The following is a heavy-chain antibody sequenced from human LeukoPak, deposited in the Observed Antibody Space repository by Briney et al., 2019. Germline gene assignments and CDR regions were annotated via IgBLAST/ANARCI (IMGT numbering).Heavy chain of an antibody. V-gene: IGHV4-61*02. CDR3: ARSDTYCSGGSCPPNTFDAFDI. D-gene: IGHD2-15*01. Sequence: PSETPSLTCTVSVGSISSGSYYWSWIRLPGGKGLEWLVLIYTSVSTNYNPSLKIRVTISVDTSKNQFSLKLSSVTAADTAVYYCARSDTYCSGGSCPPNTFDAFDIWGQGAMVTVSS. CDR1: VGSISSGSYY. J-gene: IGHJ3*02. CDR2: IYTSVST.